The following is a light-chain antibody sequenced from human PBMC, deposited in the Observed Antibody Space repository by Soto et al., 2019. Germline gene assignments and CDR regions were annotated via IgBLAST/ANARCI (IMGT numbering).Light chain of an antibody. J-gene: IGKJ1*01. CDR2: GVS. CDR1: ESVVSH. Sequence: DTVMTQSPATLSVSPGEKATLSCRASESVVSHLAWYQQKPGQAPRLLIYGVSTRDTGIPARFRGSGSETEFTHTINSLQSQDFAVYYCQQYANWPPWTFGQGIKVEI. V-gene: IGKV3-15*01. CDR3: QQYANWPPWT.